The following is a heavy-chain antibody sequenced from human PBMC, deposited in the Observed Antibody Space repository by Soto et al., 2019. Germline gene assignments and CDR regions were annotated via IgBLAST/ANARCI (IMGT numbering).Heavy chain of an antibody. D-gene: IGHD2-2*01. CDR2: IYYSGIT. CDR1: GSSISSSSYY. V-gene: IGHV4-39*01. J-gene: IGHJ5*02. CDR3: ARVPSP. Sequence: PSENLSLTCTISGSSISSSSYYWGWIRQPPGKGLEWIGSIYYSGITYYNPSLKSRVTISVDTSENQFSLKLSSVTAADTAVYYCARVPSPWGQGTLVTVS.